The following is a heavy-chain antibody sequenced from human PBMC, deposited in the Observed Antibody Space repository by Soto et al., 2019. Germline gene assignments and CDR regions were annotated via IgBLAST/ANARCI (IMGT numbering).Heavy chain of an antibody. D-gene: IGHD6-19*01. J-gene: IGHJ6*02. CDR3: ASDFRTRGWFRQAGNFAMDV. Sequence: QVPLVQSGAEVRKPGASVKVSCKASGYPYTNSYMHWARQAPGQGLEWMGWIHPNTGGTNYAQKFQGRVTRTRDTSVSTVYMELNRLTSDDTAIYFCASDFRTRGWFRQAGNFAMDVWGQGTTVTVS. CDR1: GYPYTNSY. CDR2: IHPNTGGT. V-gene: IGHV1-2*02.